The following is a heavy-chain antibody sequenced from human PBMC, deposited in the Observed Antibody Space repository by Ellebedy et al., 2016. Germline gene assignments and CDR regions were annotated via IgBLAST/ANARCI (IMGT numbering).Heavy chain of an antibody. Sequence: ASVKVSXXASGYTFTSYGISWVRQAPGQGLEWMGWISAYNGNTNYAQKLQGRVTMTTDTSTSTAYMELRSLRSDDTAVYYCARSYCGGDCYSPFDYWGQGTLVTVSS. CDR1: GYTFTSYG. D-gene: IGHD2-21*02. V-gene: IGHV1-18*01. CDR2: ISAYNGNT. CDR3: ARSYCGGDCYSPFDY. J-gene: IGHJ4*02.